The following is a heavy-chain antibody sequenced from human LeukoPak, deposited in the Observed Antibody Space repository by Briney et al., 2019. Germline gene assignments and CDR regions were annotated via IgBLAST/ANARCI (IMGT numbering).Heavy chain of an antibody. J-gene: IGHJ6*04. D-gene: IGHD3-10*02. Sequence: GGSLRLSCAASGFTVSSNYMTWVRQAPGKGLEWVSIIYSGGSTYYADSAKGRFTISRDNAKNSLYLQMNSLRAEDMAVYYCAELGITMIGGVWGKGTTVTISS. CDR2: IYSGGST. V-gene: IGHV3-66*01. CDR1: GFTVSSNY. CDR3: AELGITMIGGV.